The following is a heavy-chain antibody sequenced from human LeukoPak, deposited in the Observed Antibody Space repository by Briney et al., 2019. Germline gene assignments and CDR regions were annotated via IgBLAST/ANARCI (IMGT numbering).Heavy chain of an antibody. V-gene: IGHV3-7*04. CDR3: ARVQGAAGDY. CDR2: INQDGTEK. J-gene: IGHJ4*02. CDR1: RFPFSNYW. Sequence: GGSLRLSCAASRFPFSNYWMTWVRQAPGKGLEWVANINQDGTEKVYVDSVKGRFTISRDNAKNSLYLQMNSLRVEDTALYYWARVQGAAGDYWGQGTLVTVSS. D-gene: IGHD6-13*01.